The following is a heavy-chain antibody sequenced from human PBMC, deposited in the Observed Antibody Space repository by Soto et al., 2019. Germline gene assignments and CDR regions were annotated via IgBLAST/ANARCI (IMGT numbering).Heavy chain of an antibody. J-gene: IGHJ1*01. Sequence: ASVKVSCKASGYTFTSYAMHWVRQAPGQRLEWMGCINAGNGNTEYSQKFQGRVTITRDTSASTAYMELSSLRSEDTAIYFCTRENYESTGYYPMSLWGQGTPVTVSS. CDR1: GYTFTSYA. CDR3: TRENYESTGYYPMSL. CDR2: INAGNGNT. V-gene: IGHV1-3*01. D-gene: IGHD3-22*01.